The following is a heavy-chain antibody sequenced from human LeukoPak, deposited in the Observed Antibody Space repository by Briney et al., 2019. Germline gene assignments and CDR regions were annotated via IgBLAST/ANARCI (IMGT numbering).Heavy chain of an antibody. CDR1: GFTFSSYD. V-gene: IGHV3-48*02. D-gene: IGHD3-16*02. Sequence: PGGSRRLSCAASGFTFSSYDMNWVRQAPGKGLEWVSYISSSSGTIYYADSVRGRFTISRDNAKNSLYLQMNSLRDEDTAVYYCARDPQDDYVWGSYRSSGWGQGTLVTVSS. CDR3: ARDPQDDYVWGSYRSSG. J-gene: IGHJ4*02. CDR2: ISSSSGTI.